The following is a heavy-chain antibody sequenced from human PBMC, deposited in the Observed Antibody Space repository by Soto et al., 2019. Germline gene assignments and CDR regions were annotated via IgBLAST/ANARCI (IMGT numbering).Heavy chain of an antibody. CDR2: INTGNGNT. CDR1: GYTFTSNA. J-gene: IGHJ4*02. D-gene: IGHD3-22*01. CDR3: AREGYDSSGYPLAY. Sequence: QVQLVQSGAEVKKPGASVKVSCKASGYTFTSNAMHWVRQAPGQRLEWMGWINTGNGNTKYSQKFQGRVTITRDTSATTTYMELSSLRSEDTAMYYCAREGYDSSGYPLAYWGQGTLVTGSS. V-gene: IGHV1-3*04.